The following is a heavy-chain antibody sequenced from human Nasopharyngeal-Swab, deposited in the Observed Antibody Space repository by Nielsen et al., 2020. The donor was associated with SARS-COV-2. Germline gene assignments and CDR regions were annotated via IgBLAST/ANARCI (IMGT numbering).Heavy chain of an antibody. CDR2: IYYSGST. D-gene: IGHD6-6*01. CDR3: ARVSGQLVLIDY. Sequence: SETLSLTCTVSGGSISSGGYYWSWIRQHPGKGLEWIGYIYYSGSTHYNPSLKSRVTISVDTSKNQFSLKLSSVTAADTAVYYCARVSGQLVLIDYWGQGTLVTVSS. J-gene: IGHJ4*02. CDR1: GGSISSGGYY. V-gene: IGHV4-31*03.